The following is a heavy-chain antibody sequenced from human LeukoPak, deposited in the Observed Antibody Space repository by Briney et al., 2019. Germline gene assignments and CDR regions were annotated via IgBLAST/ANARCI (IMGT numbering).Heavy chain of an antibody. CDR1: GGTFSSYA. CDR3: ARESPYYDSSGYYSGHFDY. J-gene: IGHJ4*02. V-gene: IGHV1-69*01. CDR2: IIPIFGTA. Sequence: SVKVSCKASGGTFSSYAISWVRQAPGQGLVWMGGIIPIFGTANYAQKFQGRVTITADESTSTAYMELSSLRSEDTAVYYCARESPYYDSSGYYSGHFDYWGQGTLVTVSS. D-gene: IGHD3-22*01.